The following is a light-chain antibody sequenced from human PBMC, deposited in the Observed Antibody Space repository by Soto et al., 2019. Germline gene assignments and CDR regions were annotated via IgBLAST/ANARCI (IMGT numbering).Light chain of an antibody. Sequence: EIVLTQSPGTLSLSPGERATLSCRASQSVSSSYLAWYQQKPGQAPRLLIYGASNRATGIPAMFSGGGSGTDFTLTIDNLEPEDFAIYYCQQRRNWPPITFGQGTRLEIK. V-gene: IGKV3D-20*02. J-gene: IGKJ5*01. CDR1: QSVSSSY. CDR3: QQRRNWPPIT. CDR2: GAS.